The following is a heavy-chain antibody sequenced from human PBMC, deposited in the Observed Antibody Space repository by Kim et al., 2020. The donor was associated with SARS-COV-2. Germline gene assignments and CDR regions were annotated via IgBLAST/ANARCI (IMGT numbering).Heavy chain of an antibody. Sequence: ASVKVSCKVSGYTLTELSMHWVRQAPGKGLEWMGGFDPEDGETIYAQKFQGRVTMTEDTSTDTAYMELSSLRSEDTAVYYCATLRAGQLWPTPVKDYYYYGMDVWGQGTTVTVSS. CDR3: ATLRAGQLWPTPVKDYYYYGMDV. CDR1: GYTLTELS. D-gene: IGHD5-18*01. J-gene: IGHJ6*02. V-gene: IGHV1-24*01. CDR2: FDPEDGET.